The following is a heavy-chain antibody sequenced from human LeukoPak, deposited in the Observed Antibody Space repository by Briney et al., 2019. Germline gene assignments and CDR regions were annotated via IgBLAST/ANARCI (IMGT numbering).Heavy chain of an antibody. V-gene: IGHV4-39*02. D-gene: IGHD6-13*01. J-gene: IGHJ4*02. CDR1: GGSISSSSHY. CDR3: ARDKGYSIFDY. CDR2: IYYSGII. Sequence: SETLSLTCTVSGGSISSSSHYWGWIRRPPGKGLEWIGSIYYSGIINYNASFTSRVTISVDTSKNQFALKLSSLTAADTAVYYCARDKGYSIFDYWGQGTLVTVSS.